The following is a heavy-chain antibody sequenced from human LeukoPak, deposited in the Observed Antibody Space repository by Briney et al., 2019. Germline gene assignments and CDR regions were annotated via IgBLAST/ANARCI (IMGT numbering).Heavy chain of an antibody. D-gene: IGHD3-16*01. Sequence: SETLSLTCTVSGGSISSYYWTWIRQPPGKGLEWIGYIYYSGNINYNPSLKSRVTISVDTSKNQFSLKLSSVTAADTAVYYCARGLGYFDYWGQGTLVPVSS. CDR3: ARGLGYFDY. V-gene: IGHV4-59*01. CDR2: IYYSGNI. J-gene: IGHJ4*02. CDR1: GGSISSYY.